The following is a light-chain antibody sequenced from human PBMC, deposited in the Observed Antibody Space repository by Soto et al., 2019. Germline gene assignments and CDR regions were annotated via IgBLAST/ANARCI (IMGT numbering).Light chain of an antibody. CDR3: QQRSNWPSIT. V-gene: IGKV3-11*01. Sequence: EIVLIQSPATLSLSPGERATLSCRASQSVGSYLAWYQHKPGQAPRLLIYDASNRATGIPARFSGSGSGTDFTLTINSLEPEDSAVYYCQQRSNWPSITFGQGTRLEIK. CDR1: QSVGSY. J-gene: IGKJ5*01. CDR2: DAS.